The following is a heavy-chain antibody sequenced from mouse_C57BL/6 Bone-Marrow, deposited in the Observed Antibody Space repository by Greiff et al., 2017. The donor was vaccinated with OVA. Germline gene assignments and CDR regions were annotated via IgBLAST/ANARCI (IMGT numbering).Heavy chain of an antibody. Sequence: EVKLVESGGGLVKPGGSLKLSCAASGFTFSDYGMHWVRQAPEKGLEWVAYISSGGSTIYYAGTVKGRFPISRDNAKNTLFLQMTSRRTEYSAMYYCATTWRDYWGKGTTLTVSS. J-gene: IGHJ2*01. CDR3: ATTWRDY. CDR2: ISSGGSTI. V-gene: IGHV5-17*01. CDR1: GFTFSDYG.